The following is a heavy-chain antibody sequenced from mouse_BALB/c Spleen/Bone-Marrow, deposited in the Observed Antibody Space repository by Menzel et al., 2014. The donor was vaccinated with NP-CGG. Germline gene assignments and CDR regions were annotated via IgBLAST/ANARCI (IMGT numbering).Heavy chain of an antibody. V-gene: IGHV2-6-7*01. J-gene: IGHJ4*01. CDR1: GFSLTGYG. CDR3: AREGYDYAMDY. Sequence: QVQLKESGPGLVAPSQSLSITCTVSGFSLTGYGVNWVRQPPGKGLEWLGMLWGDGSTDYNSALKSRLSISKDNSKSQVFLKMSRLQTDDTARYYCAREGYDYAMDYWGQGTSVTVSS. CDR2: LWGDGST. D-gene: IGHD2-14*01.